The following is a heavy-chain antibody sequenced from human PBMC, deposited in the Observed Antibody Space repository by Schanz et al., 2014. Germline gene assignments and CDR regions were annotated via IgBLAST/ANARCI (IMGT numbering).Heavy chain of an antibody. D-gene: IGHD3-9*01. V-gene: IGHV3-21*04. Sequence: EVQLVESGGGLVKPGGSLRLSCEASEFTFSSYKMNWVRQAPGKGLEWVSSISSSGSSIHYADSVKGRFTISRDNSKTTLYLQINSLRAEATAVYYCAKPIHYDILTVTRNWGQGTLVTVSS. CDR3: AKPIHYDILTVTRN. CDR1: EFTFSSYK. J-gene: IGHJ4*02. CDR2: ISSSGSSI.